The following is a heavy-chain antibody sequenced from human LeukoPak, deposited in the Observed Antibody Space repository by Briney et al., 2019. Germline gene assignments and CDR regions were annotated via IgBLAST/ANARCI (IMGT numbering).Heavy chain of an antibody. CDR1: GGSISSGDYY. CDR3: ARVVDYASPGFDY. Sequence: TSQTLSLTCTVSGGSISSGDYYWSWIRQPPGKGLERIGYIYYSGSTYYNPSLKSRVTISVDTAKNQFSLKLSSVTAADTAVYYCARVVDYASPGFDYWGQGTLVTVSS. J-gene: IGHJ4*02. V-gene: IGHV4-30-4*08. D-gene: IGHD2-2*01. CDR2: IYYSGST.